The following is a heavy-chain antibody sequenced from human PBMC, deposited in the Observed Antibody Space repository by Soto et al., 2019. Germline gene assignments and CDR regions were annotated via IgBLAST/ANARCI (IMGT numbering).Heavy chain of an antibody. V-gene: IGHV3-33*01. D-gene: IGHD6-19*01. CDR3: AREPILPTGWYSPGYYMDV. Sequence: QVQLVESGGGVVQPGRSLRLSCAASGFSFSSYGMHWVRQAPGKGMEWVAVLWYDGTKEYYADSVKGRFTISRDNSKNTLYLQMNSLRAEDTAVYSCAREPILPTGWYSPGYYMDVWGKGTTVTVSS. CDR1: GFSFSSYG. J-gene: IGHJ6*03. CDR2: LWYDGTKE.